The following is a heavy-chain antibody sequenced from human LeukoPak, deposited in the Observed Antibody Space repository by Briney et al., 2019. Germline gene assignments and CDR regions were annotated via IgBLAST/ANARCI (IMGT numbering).Heavy chain of an antibody. CDR3: ARDRSPYYYDGMAWYGMDV. Sequence: GGSLRLSCAASGFTFSNYVMHWVRQAPGKGLEWVALVWYDGNNEYYADSVKGRFTISRDNSKKTLYLQMNSLRGDDTAVYYCARDRSPYYYDGMAWYGMDVWGQGTTVTVSS. CDR2: VWYDGNNE. V-gene: IGHV3-33*01. CDR1: GFTFSNYV. J-gene: IGHJ6*02. D-gene: IGHD3-22*01.